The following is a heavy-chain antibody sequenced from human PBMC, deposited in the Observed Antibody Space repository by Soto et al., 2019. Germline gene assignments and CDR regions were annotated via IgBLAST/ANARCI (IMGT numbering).Heavy chain of an antibody. V-gene: IGHV4-59*13. Sequence: QVQLQESGPGLVKASETLSLTCTVSGGSISNYYWSWIRQPPGKGLEWIGYIYYSGCTSYNPSLKSRVTISVDTSKNQFALKLTSVTAADTAVYYCARYGPTYGSTSFAVWGQGTTVTVSS. CDR1: GGSISNYY. D-gene: IGHD2-2*01. CDR3: ARYGPTYGSTSFAV. CDR2: IYYSGCT. J-gene: IGHJ6*02.